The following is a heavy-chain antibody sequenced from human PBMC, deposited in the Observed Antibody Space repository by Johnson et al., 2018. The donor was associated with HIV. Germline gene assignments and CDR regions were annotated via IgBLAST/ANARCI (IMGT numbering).Heavy chain of an antibody. CDR1: GFTFSSYG. V-gene: IGHV3-30*18. CDR2: ISYDGSHK. Sequence: QVQLVESGGGVVQPGRSLRVSCAASGFTFSSYGMHWVRQAPGKGLEWVAIISYDGSHKFYADSVKGRFTISRDNSKNTLYLQMNSLRAEDTAVYYCAKELQAGGAFHIWGQGTMVTVSS. D-gene: IGHD2-15*01. J-gene: IGHJ3*02. CDR3: AKELQAGGAFHI.